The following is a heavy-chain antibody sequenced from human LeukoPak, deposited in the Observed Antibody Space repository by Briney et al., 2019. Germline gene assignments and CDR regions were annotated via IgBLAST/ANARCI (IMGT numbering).Heavy chain of an antibody. Sequence: GGSLRLSCAASGFTFSRNGMHWVRQAPGKGLVWVALIRYDGSIKYYVDSVKGRFTISRDNSQNTLYLQMNSLRAEDTAVYYCAKDRWDLPFDYWGQGTLVTVSS. D-gene: IGHD1-26*01. CDR3: AKDRWDLPFDY. V-gene: IGHV3-30*02. J-gene: IGHJ4*02. CDR1: GFTFSRNG. CDR2: IRYDGSIK.